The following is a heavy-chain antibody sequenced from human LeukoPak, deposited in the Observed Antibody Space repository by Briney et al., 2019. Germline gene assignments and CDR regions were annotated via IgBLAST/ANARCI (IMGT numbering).Heavy chain of an antibody. CDR2: ISAYNGNT. CDR1: GYTFTSYG. V-gene: IGHV1-18*01. Sequence: ASVTVSRKASGYTFTSYGISLERQAPGQGMEWMGWISAYNGNTNYAEKIQGRVTMTTDTSTSKAYMKLRSLRSDDAAVYYCARDMTTVTNPPGYWGQGTLVTVSS. J-gene: IGHJ4*02. CDR3: ARDMTTVTNPPGY. D-gene: IGHD4-17*01.